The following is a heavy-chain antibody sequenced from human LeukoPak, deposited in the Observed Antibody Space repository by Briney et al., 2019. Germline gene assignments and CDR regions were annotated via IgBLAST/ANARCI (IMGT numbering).Heavy chain of an antibody. CDR2: INPNSGGT. CDR3: ARDPEYCTNGVCYIEGY. V-gene: IGHV1-2*06. J-gene: IGHJ4*02. Sequence: ASVKVSCKASGYTFTGYYMHWVRQAPGQGLEWMGRINPNSGGTNYAQKFRGRVTMTRDTFISTAYMELSRLRSDDTAVYYCARDPEYCTNGVCYIEGYWGQGTLVTVSS. CDR1: GYTFTGYY. D-gene: IGHD2-8*01.